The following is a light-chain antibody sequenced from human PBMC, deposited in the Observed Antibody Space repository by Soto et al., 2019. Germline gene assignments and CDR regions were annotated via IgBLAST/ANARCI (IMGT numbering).Light chain of an antibody. J-gene: IGLJ2*01. Sequence: QSALPQPASVSGSPGQSITISCTGTSSDVGGYNYVSWYQQHPGKVPKLMIYDVSNRPSGVSNRFSGSKSCNTASLTISGLQADDEADYYCSSYTSGSTPVVFGGGTKVTVL. CDR3: SSYTSGSTPVV. CDR1: SSDVGGYNY. V-gene: IGLV2-14*01. CDR2: DVS.